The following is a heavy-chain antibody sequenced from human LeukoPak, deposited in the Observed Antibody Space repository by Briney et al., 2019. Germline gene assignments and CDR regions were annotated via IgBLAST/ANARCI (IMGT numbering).Heavy chain of an antibody. Sequence: GGSLRLSCAASGFTFSSYAMSWVRRAPGKGLEWVSAISGSGGSTYYADSVKGRFTISRDNSKNTLYLQMNSLRAEDTAVYYCAKDLRVGYYFDAFDIWGQGTMVTVSS. J-gene: IGHJ3*02. CDR3: AKDLRVGYYFDAFDI. CDR1: GFTFSSYA. V-gene: IGHV3-23*01. CDR2: ISGSGGST. D-gene: IGHD3-10*01.